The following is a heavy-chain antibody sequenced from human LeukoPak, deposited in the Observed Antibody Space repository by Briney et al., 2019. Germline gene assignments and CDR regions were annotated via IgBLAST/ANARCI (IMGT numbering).Heavy chain of an antibody. CDR2: ISSDASIT. D-gene: IGHD4-23*01. CDR1: GFTFSTYW. Sequence: GGSLRLSCAASGFTFSTYWMHWVRQDPGKGLVWVSRISSDASITSYADPVKGRFTISRDNAKDTLYLQMNSLRAEDTAVYYCARGSSVVMNYWGQGTLVTVSS. J-gene: IGHJ4*02. V-gene: IGHV3-74*01. CDR3: ARGSSVVMNY.